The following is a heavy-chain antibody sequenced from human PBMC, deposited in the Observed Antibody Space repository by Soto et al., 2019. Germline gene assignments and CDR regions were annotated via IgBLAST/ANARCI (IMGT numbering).Heavy chain of an antibody. CDR2: ISTYNGNT. Sequence: QVQLLQSGAEVKKPGASVKVSCKASGYRFTTYGITWVRLAPGQGLEWLGGISTYNGNTDYAQNLQDRVTMTTETSTSTAYMEVTSLPSDDTAVYYCARGLGTNGLDVWGQGTTATVSS. V-gene: IGHV1-18*04. CDR1: GYRFTTYG. CDR3: ARGLGTNGLDV. D-gene: IGHD7-27*01. J-gene: IGHJ6*02.